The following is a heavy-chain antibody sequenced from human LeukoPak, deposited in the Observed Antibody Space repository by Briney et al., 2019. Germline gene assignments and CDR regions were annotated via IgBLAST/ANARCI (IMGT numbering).Heavy chain of an antibody. D-gene: IGHD2-15*01. Sequence: PSETLSLTCTVSGGSISSYYWSWIRQLAGKGLERIGRIYTSGSTNYNPSLKSRVTMSVDTSKNQFSLKLSSVTAADTAVYYCARDIGRYCSGGSCPIFDYWGQGTLVTVSS. CDR1: GGSISSYY. J-gene: IGHJ4*02. CDR2: IYTSGST. CDR3: ARDIGRYCSGGSCPIFDY. V-gene: IGHV4-4*07.